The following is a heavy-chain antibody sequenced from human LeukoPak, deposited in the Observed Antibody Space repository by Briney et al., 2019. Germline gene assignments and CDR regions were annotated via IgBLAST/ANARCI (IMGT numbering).Heavy chain of an antibody. J-gene: IGHJ4*02. CDR3: ARDNGFIAAAGIGY. D-gene: IGHD6-13*01. CDR1: GFTFNKYT. CDR2: ISTSSSYI. Sequence: GGSLRLSCAASGFTFNKYTMNWVRQAPGKGLEWVSSISTSSSYIYYADSVKGRFTISRDNAKNSLYLQMNSLRAEDTALYYCARDNGFIAAAGIGYWGQGTLVTVSS. V-gene: IGHV3-21*04.